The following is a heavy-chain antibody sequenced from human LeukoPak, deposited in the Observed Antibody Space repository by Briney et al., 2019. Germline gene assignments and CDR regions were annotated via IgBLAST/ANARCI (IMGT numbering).Heavy chain of an antibody. J-gene: IGHJ5*02. V-gene: IGHV4-30-2*01. Sequence: PSETLSLTCAVSGGSINSGGYSWSWIRQPPGRGLEWIGYIYHSGNTDYNPSLKSRVTISVDRSKNQFSLKLSSVTAADTAVYYCARGPNGDYTYNWFDPWGQGTLATVSS. D-gene: IGHD4-17*01. CDR3: ARGPNGDYTYNWFDP. CDR1: GGSINSGGYS. CDR2: IYHSGNT.